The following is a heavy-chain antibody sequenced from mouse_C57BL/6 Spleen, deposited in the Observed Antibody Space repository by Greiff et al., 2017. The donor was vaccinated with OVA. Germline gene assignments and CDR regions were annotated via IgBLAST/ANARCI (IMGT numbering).Heavy chain of an antibody. J-gene: IGHJ3*01. D-gene: IGHD4-1*01. CDR3: ARWVLGLAY. V-gene: IGHV1-54*01. Sequence: VQLQQSGAELVRPGTSVKVSCKASGYAFTNYLIEWVKQRPGQGLEWIGVIDPGSGGTNYNEKFKGKATLTADKSSSTAYMQLSSLTSEDSAVYFCARWVLGLAYWGQGTLVTVSA. CDR2: IDPGSGGT. CDR1: GYAFTNYL.